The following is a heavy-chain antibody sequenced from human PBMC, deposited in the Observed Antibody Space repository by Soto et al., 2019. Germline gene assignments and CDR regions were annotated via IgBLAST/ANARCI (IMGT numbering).Heavy chain of an antibody. D-gene: IGHD5-12*01. V-gene: IGHV6-1*01. CDR1: GDSVSSNSAA. CDR3: ARVWSGYDSYFYYYYGMDV. Sequence: QTLSLTCAISGDSVSSNSAACNWIRQSPSRGLEWLGRTYYRSKWYNDYAVSVKSRITINPDTSKNQFSLQLNSVTPEDTAVYYCARVWSGYDSYFYYYYGMDVWGQGTTVTVSS. J-gene: IGHJ6*02. CDR2: TYYRSKWYN.